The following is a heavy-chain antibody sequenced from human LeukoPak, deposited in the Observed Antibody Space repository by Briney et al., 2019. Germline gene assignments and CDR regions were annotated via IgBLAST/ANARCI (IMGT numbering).Heavy chain of an antibody. CDR1: GFDFSKYE. J-gene: IGHJ4*02. V-gene: IGHV3-74*01. Sequence: GGSLRLSCAASGFDFSKYEMNWVRQAPGKGLVWVSRINVEGTTTTYADSVEGRFTISRDENALYLQMNHLRVDDTAVYYCTRGGEEPFDYWGQGTLVTVSP. CDR2: INVEGTTT. CDR3: TRGGEEPFDY. D-gene: IGHD3-10*01.